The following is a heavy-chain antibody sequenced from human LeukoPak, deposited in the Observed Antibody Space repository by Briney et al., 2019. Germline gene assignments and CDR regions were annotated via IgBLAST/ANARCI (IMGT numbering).Heavy chain of an antibody. CDR3: ARDGNYYGSGSYPNFDY. J-gene: IGHJ4*02. CDR1: GFSFSSYG. CDR2: IWYDGSNK. Sequence: GRSLRLSCAASGFSFSSYGMHWVRQAPGKGLEWVAVIWYDGSNKYYADSVKGRFTISRDNSKSTLYLQINSLRAEDTAVYYCARDGNYYGSGSYPNFDYWGQGTLVTVSS. D-gene: IGHD3-10*01. V-gene: IGHV3-30*19.